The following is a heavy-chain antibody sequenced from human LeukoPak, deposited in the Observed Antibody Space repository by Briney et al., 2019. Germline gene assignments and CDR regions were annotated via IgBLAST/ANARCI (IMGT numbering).Heavy chain of an antibody. CDR3: AKDRLVRGYYYGANGYYDLDY. J-gene: IGHJ4*02. D-gene: IGHD3-22*01. CDR2: ITASGGST. V-gene: IGHV3-23*01. Sequence: PGGSLRLSCAASGFTFSSYAMTWVRQAPGKGLEWVSSITASGGSTYYADSVKGRVSISRDNSKNTLFLQMSTLRAEDTAVYYCAKDRLVRGYYYGANGYYDLDYWGQGTLVTVSS. CDR1: GFTFSSYA.